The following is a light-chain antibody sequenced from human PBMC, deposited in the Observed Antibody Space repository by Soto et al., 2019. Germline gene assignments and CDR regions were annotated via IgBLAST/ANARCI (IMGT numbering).Light chain of an antibody. CDR1: SSNVGSIF. J-gene: IGLJ3*02. Sequence: QSVLTQPPSVSGTPGQSVTISCSGSSSNVGSIFVYWYQQIPGTAPKLLIFRNNQRPSGVPDRFSGSKSGTSASLAISGLRSEYEADYYCAAWDDSLSTWVFGGGTKLTVL. V-gene: IGLV1-47*01. CDR3: AAWDDSLSTWV. CDR2: RNN.